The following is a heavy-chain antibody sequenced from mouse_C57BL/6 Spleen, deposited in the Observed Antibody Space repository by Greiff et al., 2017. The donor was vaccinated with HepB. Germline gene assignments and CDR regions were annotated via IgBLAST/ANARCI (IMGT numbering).Heavy chain of an antibody. Sequence: VQLQQPGAELVRPGSSVKLSCKASGYTFTSYWMHWVKQRPIQGLEWIGNIDPSDSETHYNQKFKDKATLTVDKSSSTAYMQLSSLTSEDSAVYYCAREYYGSRGYFDVWGTGTTVTVSS. V-gene: IGHV1-52*01. J-gene: IGHJ1*03. CDR3: AREYYGSRGYFDV. CDR1: GYTFTSYW. CDR2: IDPSDSET. D-gene: IGHD1-1*01.